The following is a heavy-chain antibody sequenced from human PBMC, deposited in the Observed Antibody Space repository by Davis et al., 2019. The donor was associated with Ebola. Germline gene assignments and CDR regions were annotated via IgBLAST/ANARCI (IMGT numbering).Heavy chain of an antibody. CDR2: INHSGST. CDR3: ARLRIAAAGRYYYYYGMDV. J-gene: IGHJ6*02. V-gene: IGHV4-34*01. Sequence: MPSETLSLTCTVSGGSISSYYWSWIRQPPGKGLEWIGEINHSGSTNYNPSLKSRVTISVDTSKNQFSLKLSSVTAADTAVYYCARLRIAAAGRYYYYYGMDVWGQGTTVTVSS. D-gene: IGHD6-13*01. CDR1: GGSISSYY.